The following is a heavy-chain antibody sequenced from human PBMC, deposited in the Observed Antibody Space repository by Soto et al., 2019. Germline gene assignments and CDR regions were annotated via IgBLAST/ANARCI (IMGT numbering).Heavy chain of an antibody. Sequence: SETLSLTCVVSGGPVSGDDLYWRWIRHLPGKCLEWIANVYHTGTTYYNPSLKSRVSMSVDTSQNQFSLILASVTAADTAVYYCARALVTDYNSRDYHYYFAMDVWGQGTSVTVYS. V-gene: IGHV4-31*02. J-gene: IGHJ6*02. CDR1: GGPVSGDDLY. CDR3: ARALVTDYNSRDYHYYFAMDV. D-gene: IGHD3-22*01. CDR2: VYHTGTT.